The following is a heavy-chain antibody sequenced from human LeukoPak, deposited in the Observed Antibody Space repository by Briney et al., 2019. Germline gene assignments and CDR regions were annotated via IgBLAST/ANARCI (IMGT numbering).Heavy chain of an antibody. D-gene: IGHD3-10*01. Sequence: SETLSLTCAVFGGSFSGFHWTWIRQPPGKGLEWIGEINHSESTNYNPSLKSRVTISVDKSKNQFSLKLSSVTAADTAVYYCARGPDRRGVIILLDYWGQGTLVTVSS. CDR1: GGSFSGFH. CDR3: ARGPDRRGVIILLDY. J-gene: IGHJ4*02. V-gene: IGHV4-34*01. CDR2: INHSEST.